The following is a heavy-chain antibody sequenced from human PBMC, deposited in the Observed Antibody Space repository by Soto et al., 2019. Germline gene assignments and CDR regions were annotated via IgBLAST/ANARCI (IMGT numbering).Heavy chain of an antibody. V-gene: IGHV3-11*06. CDR2: ISSNSNYK. CDR3: ARATGYYHTSGSDS. D-gene: IGHD3-22*01. J-gene: IGHJ4*02. CDR1: GFTFSDYY. Sequence: LRLSCAASGFTFSDYYMSWIRQAPGKGLEWISYISSNSNYKNHADSVRGRFTISRDNAKNSLYLQMNGLRAEDTAVYYCARATGYYHTSGSDSWGXGTLVTVSS.